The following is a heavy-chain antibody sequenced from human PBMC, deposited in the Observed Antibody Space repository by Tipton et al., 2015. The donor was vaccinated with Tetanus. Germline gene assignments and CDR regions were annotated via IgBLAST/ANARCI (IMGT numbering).Heavy chain of an antibody. CDR1: GFTFSSYA. D-gene: IGHD3-22*01. J-gene: IGHJ4*02. V-gene: IGHV3-23*01. CDR2: ISGSGGST. Sequence: AASGFTFSSYAMSWVHQAPGKGLEWVSAISGSGGSTYYADSVKGRFTISRDNTTNTLYLQMNSLRAEDTAVYYCAKDATYYYDSSGYSLFRYWGQGTLVTVSS. CDR3: AKDATYYYDSSGYSLFRY.